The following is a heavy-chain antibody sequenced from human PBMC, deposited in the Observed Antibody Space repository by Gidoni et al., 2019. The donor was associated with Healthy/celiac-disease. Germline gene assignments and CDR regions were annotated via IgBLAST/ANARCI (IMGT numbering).Heavy chain of an antibody. CDR3: ARGGVRGFDI. D-gene: IGHD3-10*01. CDR2: VYHSGIT. Sequence: QVQLQESGPGLVKPSGTLSLTCGVSGGSISNNNWWSWVRQPPGKGREWIGEVYHSGITNYNPSLRSRVTISVDKSKNHFSLRLSSVTAADTAVYYCARGGVRGFDIWGQGTVVTVSS. V-gene: IGHV4-4*02. CDR1: GGSISNNNW. J-gene: IGHJ3*02.